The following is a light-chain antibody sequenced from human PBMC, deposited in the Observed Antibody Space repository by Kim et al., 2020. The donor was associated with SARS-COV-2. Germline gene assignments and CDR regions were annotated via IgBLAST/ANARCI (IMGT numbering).Light chain of an antibody. CDR3: QVWDSSSDHPV. CDR2: YDS. Sequence: APGKTARMTWGGNNIGSKSVHWYQQEPGQAPVLVIYYDSDRPSGIPERFSGSNSGNTATLTISRVEAGDESDYYCQVWDSSSDHPVFGGGTQLTVL. CDR1: NIGSKS. V-gene: IGLV3-21*04. J-gene: IGLJ3*02.